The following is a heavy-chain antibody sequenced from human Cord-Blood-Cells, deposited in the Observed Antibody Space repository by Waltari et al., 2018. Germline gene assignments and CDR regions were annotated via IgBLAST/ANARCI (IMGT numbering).Heavy chain of an antibody. CDR1: GGSISSGGYY. CDR2: IYYSGST. CDR3: AREGAGYCSSTSCYEHPFDY. J-gene: IGHJ4*02. D-gene: IGHD2-2*01. Sequence: QVQLQESGPGLVKPSQTLSLPCTVSGGSISSGGYYWSWIRQHPGKGLEWVGYIYYSGSTYYNPSLKSRVTISVDTSKNQFSLKLSSVTAADTAVYYCAREGAGYCSSTSCYEHPFDYWGQGTLVTVSS. V-gene: IGHV4-31*03.